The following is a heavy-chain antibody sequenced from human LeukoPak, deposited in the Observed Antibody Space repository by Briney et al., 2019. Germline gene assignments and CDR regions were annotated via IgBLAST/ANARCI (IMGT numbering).Heavy chain of an antibody. CDR1: SDSIYSSSYY. Sequence: PSETLSLTCTVSSDSIYSSSYYWGWIRQPPGKGLEWIGSIYYSGSTYYNSSLKSRVTISVDTSKNQFSLKLSSLTAADTAVYYCARAAYCGGDCYLFDHWGQGTLVTVFS. CDR3: ARAAYCGGDCYLFDH. D-gene: IGHD2-21*02. V-gene: IGHV4-39*01. CDR2: IYYSGST. J-gene: IGHJ4*02.